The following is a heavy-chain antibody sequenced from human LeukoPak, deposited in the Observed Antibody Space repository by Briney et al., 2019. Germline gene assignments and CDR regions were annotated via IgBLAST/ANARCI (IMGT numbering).Heavy chain of an antibody. CDR1: GYSFTNFW. CDR2: IDPSDSYT. V-gene: IGHV5-10-1*01. Sequence: GGSLKISCKGSGYSFTNFWISWVRQMPGKGLEWMGRIDPSDSYTNYSPSFQGHVTISADKSISTAYLQWSSLKASDTAMYYCARLTFYYYDSSGYYSPWGQGTLVTVSS. D-gene: IGHD3-22*01. CDR3: ARLTFYYYDSSGYYSP. J-gene: IGHJ5*02.